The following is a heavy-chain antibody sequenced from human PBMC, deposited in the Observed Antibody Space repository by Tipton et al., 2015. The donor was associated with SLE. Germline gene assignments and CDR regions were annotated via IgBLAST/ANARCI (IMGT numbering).Heavy chain of an antibody. J-gene: IGHJ6*02. CDR2: MNPNSGNT. V-gene: IGHV1-8*01. CDR3: ARGLEDCIWGNYRYYYSVMDV. Sequence: QSGAEVKKPGASVKVSCKASGYSFTSHDINWVRQATGQGLEWMGWMNPNSGNTGYAQKFQGRVTMTRDTSISTAYMELTSLRSEDSAVYYCARGLEDCIWGNYRYYYSVMDVWGQGTTVTVSS. CDR1: GYSFTSHD. D-gene: IGHD3-16*02.